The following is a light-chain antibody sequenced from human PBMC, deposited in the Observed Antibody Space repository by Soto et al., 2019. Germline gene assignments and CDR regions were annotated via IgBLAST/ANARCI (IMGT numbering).Light chain of an antibody. CDR2: WAS. Sequence: EIVMTQSPATLSVSRWETATLSCRASQYVSNKVAWYQQKPGQPPKLLIYWASTREFGVPDRFSGSGSGTDFTLTISSLQAEDVAVYYCQQYYSTPRTFGHGTKVDIK. J-gene: IGKJ1*01. V-gene: IGKV4-1*01. CDR3: QQYYSTPRT. CDR1: QYVSNK.